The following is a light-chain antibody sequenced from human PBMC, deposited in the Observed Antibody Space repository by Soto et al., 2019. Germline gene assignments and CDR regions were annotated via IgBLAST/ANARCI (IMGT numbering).Light chain of an antibody. J-gene: IGLJ3*02. CDR2: DDN. CDR3: QLWDSSSDHWV. Sequence: SSELTQPPSVSVAPGQTARITCGGNNIGSKSVHWYQQKPGQAPVLVVYDDNDRPSGIPERFSGSNSGNTAILTISRVEAGDEADYYCQLWDSSSDHWVFGGGTKVTVL. V-gene: IGLV3-21*02. CDR1: NIGSKS.